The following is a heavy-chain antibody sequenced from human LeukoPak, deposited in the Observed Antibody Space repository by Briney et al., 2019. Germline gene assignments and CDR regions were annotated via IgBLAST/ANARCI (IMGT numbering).Heavy chain of an antibody. CDR3: ARENKDSSTWYYNWFDP. D-gene: IGHD6-13*01. CDR1: GDSVSANSAA. CDR2: TYYRSKWYN. J-gene: IGHJ5*02. V-gene: IGHV6-1*01. Sequence: SQTLSLTCDISGDSVSANSAAWNWIRQSPSRGLEWLRRTYYRSKWYNDYAVSVKSRITINPDTSKNQFSLQLSSVTPEDTAVYYCARENKDSSTWYYNWFDPWGPGTLATVSS.